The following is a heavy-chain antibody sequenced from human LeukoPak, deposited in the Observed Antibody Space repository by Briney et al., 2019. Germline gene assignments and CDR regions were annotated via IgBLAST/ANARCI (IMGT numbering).Heavy chain of an antibody. CDR1: GYSISSGYY. CDR2: IYHSGST. D-gene: IGHD6-13*01. V-gene: IGHV4-38-2*01. J-gene: IGHJ5*02. Sequence: SETLSRTCAVPGYSISSGYYWGWIRHPPGQRLDSIGSIYHSGSTYYNPSLKSRVTISVDTSKNQFSLKLSSVTAADTAVYYCARKYSYTSSWLSWGQGTLVIVSS. CDR3: ARKYSYTSSWLS.